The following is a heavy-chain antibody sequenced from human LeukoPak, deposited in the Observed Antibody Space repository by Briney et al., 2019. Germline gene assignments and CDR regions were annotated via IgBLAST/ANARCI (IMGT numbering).Heavy chain of an antibody. J-gene: IGHJ4*02. V-gene: IGHV3-30*02. CDR1: GFTFSSYG. CDR3: AKDFGYSYDPNAFDY. D-gene: IGHD5-18*01. Sequence: PGGSLRLPCAASGFTFSSYGMHWVRQAPGKGLEWVAFIRYDGSNKYYADSVKGRSTISRDNSKNTLYLQMNSLRAEDTAVYYCAKDFGYSYDPNAFDYWGQGTLVTVSS. CDR2: IRYDGSNK.